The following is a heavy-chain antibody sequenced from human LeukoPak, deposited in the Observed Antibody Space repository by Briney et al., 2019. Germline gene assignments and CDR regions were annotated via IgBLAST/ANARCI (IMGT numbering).Heavy chain of an antibody. D-gene: IGHD3-22*01. CDR3: AGLVGRYSSGLYYYYFDY. CDR1: GGSINSLDL. J-gene: IGHJ4*02. Sequence: SETLSLTCTVSGGSINSLDLWSWVRQPLGKGLEWIGEMYLSGTTHSNPSVKSRVTISIDKSKNQFFLNLSSVTAADTAVYYCAGLVGRYSSGLYYYYFDYWGQGTLVTVSS. CDR2: MYLSGTT. V-gene: IGHV4-4*02.